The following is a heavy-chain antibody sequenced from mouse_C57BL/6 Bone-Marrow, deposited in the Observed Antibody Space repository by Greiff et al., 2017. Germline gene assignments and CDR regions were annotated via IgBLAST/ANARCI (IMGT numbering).Heavy chain of an antibody. V-gene: IGHV5-17*01. Sequence: DVKLLASGGGLVKPGGSLKLSCAASGFTFSDYGMHWVRQAPEKGLEWVAYISSGSSTIYYADTVKGRFTISRDHAKNTLFLQMTSLRSEDTAMYYCARSGYFDVWGTGTTVTVSS. CDR3: ARSGYFDV. CDR2: ISSGSSTI. J-gene: IGHJ1*03. CDR1: GFTFSDYG.